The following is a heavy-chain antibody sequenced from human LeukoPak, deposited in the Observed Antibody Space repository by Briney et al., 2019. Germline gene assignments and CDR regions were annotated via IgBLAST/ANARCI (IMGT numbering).Heavy chain of an antibody. J-gene: IGHJ5*02. V-gene: IGHV4-39*01. Sequence: SETLSLTCTVSGGSISSSSYYWGWIRQPPGKGLEWIGSIYYSGSTYYNPSLKSRVTISVDTSKNQFSLKLSSVTAADTAAYYCARHDIVLMVYAPWFDPWGQGTLVTVSS. CDR2: IYYSGST. CDR1: GGSISSSSYY. CDR3: ARHDIVLMVYAPWFDP. D-gene: IGHD2-8*01.